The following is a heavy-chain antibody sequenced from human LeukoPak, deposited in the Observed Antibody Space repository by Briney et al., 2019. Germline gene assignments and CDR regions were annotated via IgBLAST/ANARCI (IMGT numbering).Heavy chain of an antibody. Sequence: ASVKVSCKASGYTFTSYDINWVRQATGQGLEWIGWMNPNSGNTGYAQKFQGRVTITRNTSISTAYMELSSLRSEDTAVYYCARGERYSSSWSFNWFDPWGQGTLVTVSS. D-gene: IGHD6-13*01. CDR1: GYTFTSYD. CDR2: MNPNSGNT. J-gene: IGHJ5*02. V-gene: IGHV1-8*03. CDR3: ARGERYSSSWSFNWFDP.